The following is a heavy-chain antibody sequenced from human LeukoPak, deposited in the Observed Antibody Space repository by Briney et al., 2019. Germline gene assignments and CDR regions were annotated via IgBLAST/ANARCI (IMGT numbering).Heavy chain of an antibody. D-gene: IGHD3-22*01. CDR3: ATTYYYDSSGYYPPLYYFDY. CDR1: GSTFTDYY. Sequence: ASVKVSCKVSGSTFTDYYMHWVQQAPGKGLEWMGLVDPEDGEIKYAEKFQGRVTITADTSTDTAYMELSSLRSEDTAVYYCATTYYYDSSGYYPPLYYFDYWGQGTLVTVSS. V-gene: IGHV1-69-2*01. CDR2: VDPEDGEI. J-gene: IGHJ4*02.